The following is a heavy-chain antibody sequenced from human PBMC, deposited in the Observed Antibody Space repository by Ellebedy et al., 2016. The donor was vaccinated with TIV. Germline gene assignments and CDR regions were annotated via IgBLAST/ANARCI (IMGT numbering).Heavy chain of an antibody. CDR1: GFIFSDSA. CDR2: IRSKANTYAT. D-gene: IGHD2-21*02. V-gene: IGHV3-73*01. CDR3: TRFSGDYAPTSSFDP. Sequence: GGSLRLSCADSGFIFSDSAIHWVRQASGKGLEWVGRIRSKANTYATAYASSVKGRFIISIDDSKNTAYLQLNSLKIDDTAVYYCTRFSGDYAPTSSFDPWGQGTLVTVSS. J-gene: IGHJ5*02.